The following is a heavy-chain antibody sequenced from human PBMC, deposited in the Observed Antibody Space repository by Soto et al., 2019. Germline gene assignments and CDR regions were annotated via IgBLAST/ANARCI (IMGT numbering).Heavy chain of an antibody. V-gene: IGHV3-74*01. CDR1: GFTFSSYW. J-gene: IGHJ4*02. CDR2: INIDGSST. D-gene: IGHD2-15*01. CDR3: ARGRGYCSGSSCYVDF. Sequence: EVQLVESGGGLVQPGGSLRISCAASGFTFSSYWMHWVHQAPGKGLVWVSRINIDGSSTSYADSVKGRFTISRDNAKNTLYLQMNSLRVEDTAVYYCARGRGYCSGSSCYVDFWGQGTLVTVSS.